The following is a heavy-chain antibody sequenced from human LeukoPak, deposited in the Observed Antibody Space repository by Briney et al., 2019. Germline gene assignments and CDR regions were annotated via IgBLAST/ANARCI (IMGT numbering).Heavy chain of an antibody. Sequence: GGSLRLSCAASGFTFSRYSMNWVRQAPGKGLEWVSSISSSSSYIYYADSVKGRFTISRDNAKNSLYLQMNSLRAEDTAVYYCARAMGEYSSSPFDYWGQGTLVTVSS. CDR3: ARAMGEYSSSPFDY. J-gene: IGHJ4*02. V-gene: IGHV3-21*01. CDR1: GFTFSRYS. CDR2: ISSSSSYI. D-gene: IGHD6-6*01.